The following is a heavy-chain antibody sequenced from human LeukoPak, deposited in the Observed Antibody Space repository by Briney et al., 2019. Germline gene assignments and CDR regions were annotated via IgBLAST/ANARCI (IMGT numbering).Heavy chain of an antibody. CDR1: GGSISGTINY. CDR2: IYYSGST. D-gene: IGHD1-14*01. J-gene: IGHJ4*02. V-gene: IGHV4-39*01. Sequence: SETLPLTCTVSGGSISGTINYWGWIRQPPGKGLEWIGSIYYSGSTYYNPSLKSRVTISLDTSKNQFSLRLNSVTAADTAVYYCARHNPYFDYWGQGTLVTVSS. CDR3: ARHNPYFDY.